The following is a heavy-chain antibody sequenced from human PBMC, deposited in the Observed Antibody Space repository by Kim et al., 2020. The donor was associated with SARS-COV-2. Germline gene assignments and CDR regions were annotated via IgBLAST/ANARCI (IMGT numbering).Heavy chain of an antibody. J-gene: IGHJ4*02. CDR3: ARADWGTRKWGY. D-gene: IGHD7-27*01. V-gene: IGHV4-34*01. CDR1: GGSFSGYY. CDR2: INHSGST. Sequence: SETLSLTCAVYGGSFSGYYWSWIRQPPGKGLEWIGEINHSGSTNYNPSLKSRVTISVDTSKNQFSLKLSSVTAADTAVYYCARADWGTRKWGYWGQGTLVTVSS.